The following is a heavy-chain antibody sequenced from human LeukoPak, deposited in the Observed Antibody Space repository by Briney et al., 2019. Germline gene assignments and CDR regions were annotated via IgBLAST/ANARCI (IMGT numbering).Heavy chain of an antibody. CDR3: AKDGTNVDIVATDSYYFDY. D-gene: IGHD5-12*01. CDR1: GFTLDDYA. J-gene: IGHJ4*02. CDR2: ISRNSGSI. Sequence: GRSLRLSCAASGFTLDDYAMHWVRQAPGKGLEWVSGISRNSGSIGYADSVKGRFTISRDNAKNSQYLQMNSLRAEDTALYYCAKDGTNVDIVATDSYYFDYWGQGTLVTVSS. V-gene: IGHV3-9*01.